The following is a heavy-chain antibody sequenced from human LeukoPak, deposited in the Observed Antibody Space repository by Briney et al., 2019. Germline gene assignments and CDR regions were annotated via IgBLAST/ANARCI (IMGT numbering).Heavy chain of an antibody. V-gene: IGHV4-59*08. Sequence: SETLSLTCTVSGGSISSYYWSWIRQPPGKGLEWIGYIYYSGSTNYNPSLKSRVTISVDTSKNQFSLKLSSVTAADTAVYYCARHLKTPRGYYYGSGSYMSGYYMDVWGKGTTVTISS. CDR3: ARHLKTPRGYYYGSGSYMSGYYMDV. CDR2: IYYSGST. CDR1: GGSISSYY. J-gene: IGHJ6*03. D-gene: IGHD3-10*01.